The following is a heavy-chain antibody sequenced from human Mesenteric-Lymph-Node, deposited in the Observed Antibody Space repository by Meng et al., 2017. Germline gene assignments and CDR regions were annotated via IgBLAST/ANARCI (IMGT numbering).Heavy chain of an antibody. D-gene: IGHD3-22*01. Sequence: GESLKISCAASGFTFSSYEMNWVRQAPGKGLEWVANIKQDGSEKYYVDSVKGRFTISRDNAKNSLYLQMNSLRAEDTAVYYCARGATYYYDSSGYYDYWGQGTLVTVSS. J-gene: IGHJ4*02. CDR1: GFTFSSYE. V-gene: IGHV3-7*04. CDR3: ARGATYYYDSSGYYDY. CDR2: IKQDGSEK.